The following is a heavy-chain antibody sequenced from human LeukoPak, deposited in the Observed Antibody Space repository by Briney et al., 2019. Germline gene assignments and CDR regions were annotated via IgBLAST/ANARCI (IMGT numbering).Heavy chain of an antibody. V-gene: IGHV3-23*01. Sequence: GGSLRLSCAASRFTFNSYAMSWVRQAPGMGLEWVSVVSTNGDVTFYADSVKGRFTISRDNSKNTLVLQMNSLRAEDTAVYYCAKLSLSGRSQSADYWGQGTLVTVSS. J-gene: IGHJ4*02. CDR3: AKLSLSGRSQSADY. CDR2: VSTNGDVT. CDR1: RFTFNSYA. D-gene: IGHD3-10*01.